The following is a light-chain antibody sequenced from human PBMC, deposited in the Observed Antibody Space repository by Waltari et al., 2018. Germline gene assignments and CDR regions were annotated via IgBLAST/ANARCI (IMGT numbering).Light chain of an antibody. CDR2: GSS. Sequence: QSVLTQPPSVSGAPGQSVTIPCTGSGSTIGPGYDVHWYQHLPRAAPKLLIYGSSSRPLGVPDRFFGSTSGTSASLAITGLQAEDGGDYYCQSYDTSLSVVFGGGTKLTVL. J-gene: IGLJ3*02. CDR1: GSTIGPGYD. V-gene: IGLV1-40*01. CDR3: QSYDTSLSVV.